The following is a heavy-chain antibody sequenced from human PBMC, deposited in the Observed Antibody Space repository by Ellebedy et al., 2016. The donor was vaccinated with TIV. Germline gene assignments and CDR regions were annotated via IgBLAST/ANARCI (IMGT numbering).Heavy chain of an antibody. V-gene: IGHV4-4*07. CDR2: SFMGGSS. CDR1: GGSFSSYY. D-gene: IGHD1-14*01. Sequence: SETLSLTXTVSGGSFSSYYWSWIRQAAGKGLEWIGRSFMGGSSTYNPSLKNRVTMSADASTTQLSLSLSSVTAADTAVYFCARLRQSRDRSHWYFDLWGCGTLVTVSS. J-gene: IGHJ2*01. CDR3: ARLRQSRDRSHWYFDL.